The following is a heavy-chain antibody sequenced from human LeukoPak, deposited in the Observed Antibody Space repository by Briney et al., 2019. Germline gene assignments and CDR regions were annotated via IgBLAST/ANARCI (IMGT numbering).Heavy chain of an antibody. Sequence: GGSLRLSCAASGFTFSSYSMNWVRQAPGKGLEWVSSISSSSSYIYYADSVKGRFTISRDNAKNSLYLQMNSLRAEDTAVCYCATANNFMRFDYWGQGTLVTVSS. J-gene: IGHJ4*02. CDR3: ATANNFMRFDY. V-gene: IGHV3-21*01. CDR2: ISSSSSYI. D-gene: IGHD1-20*01. CDR1: GFTFSSYS.